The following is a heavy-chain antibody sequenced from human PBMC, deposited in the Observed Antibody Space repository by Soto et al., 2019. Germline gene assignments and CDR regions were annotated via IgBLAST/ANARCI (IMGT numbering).Heavy chain of an antibody. CDR2: IDNDGSAT. CDR1: GFTFSSYW. D-gene: IGHD6-13*01. CDR3: ARDSWGIHH. V-gene: IGHV3-74*01. J-gene: IGHJ5*02. Sequence: LRLSCAASGFTFSSYWMHWVRQAPGKGLVWVSYIDNDGSATTYADSVKGRFTISRDNAKNTLYLQMDSLRAEDTAVYYCARDSWGIHHWGQGTLVTVSS.